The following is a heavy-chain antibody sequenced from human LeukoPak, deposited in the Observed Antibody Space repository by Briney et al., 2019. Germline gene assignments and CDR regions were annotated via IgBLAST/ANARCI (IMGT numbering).Heavy chain of an antibody. CDR2: IYYSGST. CDR3: AREYCSSTSCHEVDV. V-gene: IGHV4-59*01. Sequence: PSATLSLTCTVSGGSISSYYWSWIRQPPGKGLEWIGYIYYSGSTNYNPSLKSRVTISVDTSKNQFSLKLSSVTAADTAVYYCAREYCSSTSCHEVDVWGKGTTVTVSS. J-gene: IGHJ6*04. D-gene: IGHD2-2*01. CDR1: GGSISSYY.